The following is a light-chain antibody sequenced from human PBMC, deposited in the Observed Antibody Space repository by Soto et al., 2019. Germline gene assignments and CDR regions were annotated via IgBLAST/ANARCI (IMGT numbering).Light chain of an antibody. J-gene: IGLJ2*01. CDR3: SSYSSSSTPLHVV. CDR1: SSDVGGYNY. V-gene: IGLV2-14*01. Sequence: QSALTQPASVSGSPGQSVTISCTGTSSDVGGYNYVSWYQQHPGKAPKLMIYDVSNRPSGVSNRFSGSKSGNTASLSVSWLQAEAEADYYCSSYSSSSTPLHVVFGGGTKLTV. CDR2: DVS.